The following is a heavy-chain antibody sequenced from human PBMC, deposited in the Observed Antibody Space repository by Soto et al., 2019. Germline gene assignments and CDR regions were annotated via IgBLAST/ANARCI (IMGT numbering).Heavy chain of an antibody. D-gene: IGHD3-3*02. CDR1: GGSISSGDYY. CDR2: ISYSGST. V-gene: IGHV4-31*03. CDR3: ARDVINICGVITPRGPDGMDV. J-gene: IGHJ6*02. Sequence: KLRVTYTVSGGSISSGDYYWTWIRHHPGKGLEWIGYISYSGSTYYNPSLTSRVAISVDTSKNQFSLKMRSVNAAETAVYYCARDVINICGVITPRGPDGMDVWCQGTTVT.